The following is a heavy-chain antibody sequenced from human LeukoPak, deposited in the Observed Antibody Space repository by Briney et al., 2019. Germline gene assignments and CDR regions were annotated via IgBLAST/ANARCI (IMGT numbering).Heavy chain of an antibody. CDR1: GYSFTSYW. D-gene: IGHD2-15*01. J-gene: IGHJ6*03. Sequence: GESLKISCQGSGYSFTSYWIGWVRQMPGKGLEWMGIIYPGDSDTTYSPSFQGQVTISADKSISTAYLQWSSLKASDTAMYYCAREYCSGGSCYQSTHYYMDVWGKGTTVTVSS. CDR3: AREYCSGGSCYQSTHYYMDV. V-gene: IGHV5-51*01. CDR2: IYPGDSDT.